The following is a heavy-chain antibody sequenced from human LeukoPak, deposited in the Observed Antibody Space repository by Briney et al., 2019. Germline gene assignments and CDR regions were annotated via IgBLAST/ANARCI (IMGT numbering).Heavy chain of an antibody. J-gene: IGHJ4*02. CDR3: ARGKFASAWFDY. V-gene: IGHV3-21*01. CDR1: GFTFSSYT. Sequence: GGSLRLSCAASGFTFSSYTMTWVRQAPGKGLEWVSSISSSSTSIYYADSVKGRFTVSRDKAENSLYLQMNSLRAEDTALYYCARGKFASAWFDYWGLGTLVTVSS. CDR2: ISSSSTSI. D-gene: IGHD6-19*01.